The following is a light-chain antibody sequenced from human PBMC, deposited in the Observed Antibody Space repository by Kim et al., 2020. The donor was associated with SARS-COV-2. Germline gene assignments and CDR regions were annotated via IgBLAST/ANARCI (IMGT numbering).Light chain of an antibody. V-gene: IGLV2-11*01. Sequence: GQSITISCAGTSTNIGGYDYVSWYQQHPGKVPKLMIYDVTRRPSGVPDRFSGSKSGSTASLTISWLQAEDEADYYCCSYAGTYTWVFGGGTKVTVL. J-gene: IGLJ3*02. CDR3: CSYAGTYTWV. CDR1: STNIGGYDY. CDR2: DVT.